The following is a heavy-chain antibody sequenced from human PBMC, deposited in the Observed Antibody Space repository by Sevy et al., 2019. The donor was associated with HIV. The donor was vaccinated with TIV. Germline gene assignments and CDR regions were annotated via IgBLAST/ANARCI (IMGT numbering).Heavy chain of an antibody. V-gene: IGHV3-30-3*01. J-gene: IGHJ4*02. CDR2: ISYDGSNK. Sequence: GGSLRLSCAASGFTFSSYAMHWVRQAPGKGLEWVAVISYDGSNKYYSDSVKGRFTTSRDNSSNTLYLQMNSLRAEDTAVYYCARDVRGEGIRPGDLDYWGQGTLVTVSS. CDR3: ARDVRGEGIRPGDLDY. D-gene: IGHD3-10*02. CDR1: GFTFSSYA.